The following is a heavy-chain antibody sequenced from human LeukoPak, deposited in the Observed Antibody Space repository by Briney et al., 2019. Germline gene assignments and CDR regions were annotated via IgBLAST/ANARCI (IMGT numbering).Heavy chain of an antibody. CDR1: GGSFSGYY. D-gene: IGHD3-22*01. CDR3: ARAPFSYDSSGYHY. CDR2: IYTSGST. J-gene: IGHJ4*02. Sequence: SETLSLTCAVYGGSFSGYYWSWIRQPAGKGLEWIGRIYTSGSTNYNPSLKSRVTISVDTSKNQFSLKLSSVTAADTAVYYCARAPFSYDSSGYHYWGQGTLVTVSS. V-gene: IGHV4-59*10.